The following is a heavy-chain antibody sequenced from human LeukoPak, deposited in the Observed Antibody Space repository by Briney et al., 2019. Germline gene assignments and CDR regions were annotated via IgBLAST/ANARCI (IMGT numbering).Heavy chain of an antibody. CDR1: GVSVNSGSYY. V-gene: IGHV4-61*01. Sequence: PSETLSLTCTVSGVSVNSGSYYWNWIRQPPGKGLEWIGYIYYSGSTNYNPSLKSRVTISVDTSENQFSLKLSSVTAADTAVYYCARAAYSGSYHSDYWGQGTLVTVSS. CDR3: ARAAYSGSYHSDY. CDR2: IYYSGST. J-gene: IGHJ4*02. D-gene: IGHD1-26*01.